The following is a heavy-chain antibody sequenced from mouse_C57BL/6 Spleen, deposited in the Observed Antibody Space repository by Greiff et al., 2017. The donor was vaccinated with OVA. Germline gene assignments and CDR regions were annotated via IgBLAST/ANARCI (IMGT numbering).Heavy chain of an antibody. D-gene: IGHD2-4*01. CDR1: GYSFTSYY. CDR3: ARDDYDGSWFAY. Sequence: VQRVESGPELVKPGASVKISCKASGYSFTSYYIHWVKQRPGQGLEWIGWIYPGSGNTKYNEKFKGKATLTADTSSSTAYMQLSSLTSEDSAVYYCARDDYDGSWFAYWGQGTLVTVSA. CDR2: IYPGSGNT. J-gene: IGHJ3*01. V-gene: IGHV1-66*01.